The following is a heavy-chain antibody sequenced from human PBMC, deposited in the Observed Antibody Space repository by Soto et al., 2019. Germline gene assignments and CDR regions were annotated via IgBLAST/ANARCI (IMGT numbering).Heavy chain of an antibody. CDR3: ARGFPLLWFGELLQGMDV. CDR2: IYHSGST. CDR1: GGSISISNW. Sequence: SETLSLTCAVSGGSISISNWWSWVRQPPGKGLEWIGEIYHSGSTKYNPSLKSRVTISVDKSKNQFSLKLSSVTAADTAVYYCARGFPLLWFGELLQGMDVWGQGTTVTVSS. J-gene: IGHJ6*02. D-gene: IGHD3-10*01. V-gene: IGHV4-4*02.